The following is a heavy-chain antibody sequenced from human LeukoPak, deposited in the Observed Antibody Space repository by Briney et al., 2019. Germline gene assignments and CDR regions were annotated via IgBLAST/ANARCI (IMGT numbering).Heavy chain of an antibody. CDR1: GGSISSSSYY. D-gene: IGHD3-9*01. J-gene: IGHJ3*02. CDR3: ARHAKYFDWLLRVVTTAGAFDI. CDR2: IYYSGST. Sequence: SETLSLTCTVSGGSISSSSYYWGWIRQPPGKGLEWIGSIYYSGSTYYNPSLKSRVTISVDTSKNQFSLKLSSVTAADTAVYYCARHAKYFDWLLRVVTTAGAFDIWGQGTMVTVSS. V-gene: IGHV4-39*01.